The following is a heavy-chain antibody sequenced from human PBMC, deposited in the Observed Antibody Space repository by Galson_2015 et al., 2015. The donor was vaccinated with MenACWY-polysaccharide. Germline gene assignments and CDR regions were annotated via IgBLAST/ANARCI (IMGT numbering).Heavy chain of an antibody. J-gene: IGHJ6*02. CDR3: AKDGPYGSGREPPHYYYYGMDV. Sequence: DSVKGRFTISRDNSKNTLYLQMNSLRAEDTAVYYCAKDGPYGSGREPPHYYYYGMDVWGQGTTVTVSS. D-gene: IGHD3-10*01. V-gene: IGHV3-30*02.